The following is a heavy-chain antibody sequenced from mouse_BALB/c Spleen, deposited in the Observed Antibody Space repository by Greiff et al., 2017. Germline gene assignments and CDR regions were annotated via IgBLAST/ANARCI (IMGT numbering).Heavy chain of an antibody. CDR2: ISYSGST. CDR3: ARKTVGGGGLMDY. V-gene: IGHV3-8*02. CDR1: GDSITSGY. Sequence: EVQLQQSGPSLVKPSQTLSLTCSVTGDSITSGYWNWIRKFPGNKLEYMGYISYSGSTYYNPSLKSRISITRDTSKNQYYLQLNSVTTEDTATYYCARKTVGGGGLMDYWGQGTSVTVSS. J-gene: IGHJ4*01.